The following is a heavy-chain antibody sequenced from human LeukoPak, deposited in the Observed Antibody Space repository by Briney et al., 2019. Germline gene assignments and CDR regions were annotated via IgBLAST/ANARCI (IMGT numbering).Heavy chain of an antibody. Sequence: SETLSLTCTVTGGSISSYYWSWIRQPPGKGLEWIGYIYYSGSTNYNPSLKSRVTISVDTSKNQFSLKLSSVTAADTAVYYCARVDGIQLWASYYYYGMDVWGQGTTVTVSS. CDR3: ARVDGIQLWASYYYYGMDV. CDR2: IYYSGST. D-gene: IGHD5-18*01. V-gene: IGHV4-59*01. J-gene: IGHJ6*02. CDR1: GGSISSYY.